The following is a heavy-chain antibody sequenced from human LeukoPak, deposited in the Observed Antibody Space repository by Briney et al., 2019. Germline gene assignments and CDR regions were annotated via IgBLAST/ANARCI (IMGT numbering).Heavy chain of an antibody. V-gene: IGHV4-59*01. Sequence: SETLSLTCSVSDGSINSYYWNWIRRHPGKGLEWIGYIYYNGNTNYSPSLKSRVTMSVDTSKNLFSLKVSSVTAADTAVYYCARGRSNYYGMDVWGQGTMLTVSS. CDR3: ARGRSNYYGMDV. J-gene: IGHJ6*02. CDR2: IYYNGNT. CDR1: DGSINSYY. D-gene: IGHD1-26*01.